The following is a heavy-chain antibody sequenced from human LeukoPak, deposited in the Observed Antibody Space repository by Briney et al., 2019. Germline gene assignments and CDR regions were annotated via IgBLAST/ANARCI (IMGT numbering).Heavy chain of an antibody. V-gene: IGHV1-46*01. Sequence: ASVKVSCKASGYTFTSYYMHWVRQAPGQGLEWMGIINPSGGSTSYAQKFQGRVTMTTDASKNTVYMELRSLRFDDTAVYYCARGGRDGMDVWGQGTTVTVSS. J-gene: IGHJ6*02. CDR1: GYTFTSYY. CDR2: INPSGGST. CDR3: ARGGRDGMDV. D-gene: IGHD3-10*01.